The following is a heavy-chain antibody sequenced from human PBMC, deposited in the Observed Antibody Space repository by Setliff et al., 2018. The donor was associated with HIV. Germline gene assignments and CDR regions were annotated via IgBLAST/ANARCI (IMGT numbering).Heavy chain of an antibody. CDR1: GYRFTGDY. V-gene: IGHV1-2*02. CDR2: VNPISGVT. J-gene: IGHJ4*01. Sequence: ASVKVSCKASGYRFTGDYIHWVRQAPGQGLEWMGWVNPISGVTNDAQKFQGRVSMTRNTSISTAYMELSSLRSEDTAVYYCARVGSYWTQFDYWGQGTLVTVS. CDR3: ARVGSYWTQFDY. D-gene: IGHD2-15*01.